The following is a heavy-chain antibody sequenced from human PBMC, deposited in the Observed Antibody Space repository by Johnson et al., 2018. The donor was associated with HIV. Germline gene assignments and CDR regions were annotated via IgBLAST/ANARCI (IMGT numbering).Heavy chain of an antibody. Sequence: MQLVESGGGVVRPGGSLRLSCAASGFTFDDYGMSWVRQAPGKGLEWVSGINWNGGSTGYADSVEGRFTISRVNAKNYLYLQMNSMRAEDTALYYCASEGRMDYGAPRAAFDIWGQVTMVTVSS. V-gene: IGHV3-20*04. CDR3: ASEGRMDYGAPRAAFDI. J-gene: IGHJ3*02. CDR1: GFTFDDYG. D-gene: IGHD4-17*01. CDR2: INWNGGST.